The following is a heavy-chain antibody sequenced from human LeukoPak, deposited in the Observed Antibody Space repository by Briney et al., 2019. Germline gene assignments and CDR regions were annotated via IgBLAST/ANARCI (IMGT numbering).Heavy chain of an antibody. Sequence: GGSLRLSCAASGFAFSNYWMNWVRQAPGKGLEWVANIKQDGSETYYVDSVKGRFTISRDNAKNSLYLQMNSLRAEDTALYYCGSTNSFSYCGQGTLVTVSS. CDR2: IKQDGSET. V-gene: IGHV3-7*01. D-gene: IGHD2-2*01. CDR3: GSTNSFSY. J-gene: IGHJ4*02. CDR1: GFAFSNYW.